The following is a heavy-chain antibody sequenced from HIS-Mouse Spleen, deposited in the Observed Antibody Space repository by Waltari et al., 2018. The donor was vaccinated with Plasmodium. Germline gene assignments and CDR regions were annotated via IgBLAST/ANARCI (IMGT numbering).Heavy chain of an antibody. CDR1: GFPFSTYE. D-gene: IGHD3-16*01. J-gene: IGHJ3*02. CDR3: ARDGGGAFDI. V-gene: IGHV3-13*01. CDR2: IGTAGDT. Sequence: EVQLVESGGGLVQPGGSLRLSCAASGFPFSTYERNWVRKAPGKGLEWVSAIGTAGDTYYPGSVKGRFTISRENAKNSLYLQMNSLRAGDTAVYYCARDGGGAFDIWGQGTMVTVSS.